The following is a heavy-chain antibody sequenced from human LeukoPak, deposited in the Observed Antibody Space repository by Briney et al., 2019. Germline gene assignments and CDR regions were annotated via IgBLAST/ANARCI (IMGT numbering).Heavy chain of an antibody. Sequence: GGSLRRSCAASGFTFEDYAMHWVPQGPGKGLEWGSGISENSGSIGYADSVKGRFTISRDTAKKSLYLQMYGLRAEDTALYYCAKGRWELLYNWFDPWGQGTLVTVSS. J-gene: IGHJ5*02. CDR3: AKGRWELLYNWFDP. V-gene: IGHV3-9*01. D-gene: IGHD1-26*01. CDR2: ISENSGSI. CDR1: GFTFEDYA.